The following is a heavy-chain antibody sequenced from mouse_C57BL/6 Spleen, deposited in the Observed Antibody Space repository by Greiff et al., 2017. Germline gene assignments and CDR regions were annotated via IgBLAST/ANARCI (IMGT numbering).Heavy chain of an antibody. V-gene: IGHV3-8*01. CDR2: ISFSGST. CDR3: ARWDGYYDLDY. J-gene: IGHJ2*01. D-gene: IGHD2-3*01. CDR1: GYSITSDY. Sequence: EVKLQESGPGLAKPSQSLSLTCSVSGYSITSDYWNWIRKFPGNKLEYMGYISFSGSTYYNPTLKSRISIIRDTSKNQYYLKLNSVTTEDTATYYCARWDGYYDLDYWGQGTTLTVSS.